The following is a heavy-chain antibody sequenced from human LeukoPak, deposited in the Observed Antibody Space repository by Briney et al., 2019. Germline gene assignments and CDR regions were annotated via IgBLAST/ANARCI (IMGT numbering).Heavy chain of an antibody. CDR2: IYPGDSDT. CDR3: ASHRALWYSSSWYPAGNAFDI. V-gene: IGHV5-51*01. J-gene: IGHJ3*02. CDR1: GYSFTSYW. Sequence: GESLKISCKGSGYSFTSYWIGWVRQMPGKGLEWMGIIYPGDSDTRYSPSFQGQVTISADKSISTAYLQWSSLKASDTAMYYCASHRALWYSSSWYPAGNAFDIWGQGTMVTVSS. D-gene: IGHD6-13*01.